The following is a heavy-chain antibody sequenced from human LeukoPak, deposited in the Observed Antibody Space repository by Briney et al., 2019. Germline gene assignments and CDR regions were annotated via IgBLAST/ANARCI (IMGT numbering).Heavy chain of an antibody. Sequence: SEXLSLTCTVSGGSISSSSYYWGWIRQPPGKGPEWIGSIYYSGSTYYNPSLKSRVTISVDTSKNQFSLKLSSVTAADTAVYYCARAPLAVAGTLNYWGQGTLVTVSS. D-gene: IGHD6-19*01. CDR2: IYYSGST. CDR1: GGSISSSSYY. CDR3: ARAPLAVAGTLNY. J-gene: IGHJ4*02. V-gene: IGHV4-39*01.